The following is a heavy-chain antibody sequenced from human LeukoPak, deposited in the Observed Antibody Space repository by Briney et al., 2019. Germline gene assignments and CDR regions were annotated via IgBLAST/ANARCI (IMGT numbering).Heavy chain of an antibody. Sequence: ASVKVSCKASGYTFTGYYMHWVRQAPGQGLEWMGWINPNSGGTNYAQKFQGRVTMTRDTSISTAYMELSRLRSDDADVYYCARGPLMMVRGVAAYNWFDPWGQGTLVTVSS. J-gene: IGHJ5*02. D-gene: IGHD3-10*01. CDR2: INPNSGGT. CDR3: ARGPLMMVRGVAAYNWFDP. CDR1: GYTFTGYY. V-gene: IGHV1-2*02.